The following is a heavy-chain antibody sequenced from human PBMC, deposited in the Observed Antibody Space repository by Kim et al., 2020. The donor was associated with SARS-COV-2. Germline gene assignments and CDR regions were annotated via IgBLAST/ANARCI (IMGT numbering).Heavy chain of an antibody. J-gene: IGHJ5*02. CDR1: GGTFSSYA. V-gene: IGHV1-69*13. Sequence: SVKVSCKASGGTFSSYAISWVRQAPGQGLEWMGGIIPIFGTANYAQKFQGRVTITADESTSTAYMELSSLRSEDTAVYYCARGAEWVDIVATGSCGGDCFRVYNWFGPWGQGTLVTVSS. D-gene: IGHD5-12*01. CDR2: IIPIFGTA. CDR3: ARGAEWVDIVATGSCGGDCFRVYNWFGP.